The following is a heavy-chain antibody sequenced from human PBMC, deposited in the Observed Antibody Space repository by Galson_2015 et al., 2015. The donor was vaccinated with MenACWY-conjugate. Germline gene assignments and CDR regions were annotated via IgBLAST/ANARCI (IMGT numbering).Heavy chain of an antibody. CDR1: GGSISSSSYY. Sequence: SETLSLTCTVSGGSISSSSYYWGWIRQPPGKGLEWIGSIYYSGSTYYNPSLKSRVTISVDTSKNQFSLKLSSVTAADTAVYYCASVLDTAMVMSLGFDYWGQGTLVTVSS. D-gene: IGHD5-18*01. CDR2: IYYSGST. CDR3: ASVLDTAMVMSLGFDY. J-gene: IGHJ4*02. V-gene: IGHV4-39*01.